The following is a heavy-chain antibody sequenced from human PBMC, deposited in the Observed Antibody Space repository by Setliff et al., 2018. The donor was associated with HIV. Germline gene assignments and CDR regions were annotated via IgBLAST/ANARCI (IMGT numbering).Heavy chain of an antibody. J-gene: IGHJ4*02. D-gene: IGHD7-27*01. Sequence: PSETLSLTCTVSGGYITTYYWSWIRQPPGKGLEWIGYIYYSGSTNYNPSLKSRVTISGDTSKKQFSLKLRAVTAADSAVYYCARQGRPGDFDSWGQGTLVTVSS. CDR2: IYYSGST. CDR3: ARQGRPGDFDS. CDR1: GGYITTYY. V-gene: IGHV4-59*08.